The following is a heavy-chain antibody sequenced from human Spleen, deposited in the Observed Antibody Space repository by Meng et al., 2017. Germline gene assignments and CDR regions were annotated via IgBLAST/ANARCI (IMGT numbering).Heavy chain of an antibody. Sequence: GGSLRLSCAASGFTFSSYEMNWVRQAPGKGLEWVSYISSSGSTIYYADSVKGRFTISRDNSKNTLYMQMNSLRVEDAAVYYCARDQALVRGAPIEYWGQGTLVTVSS. V-gene: IGHV3-48*03. CDR3: ARDQALVRGAPIEY. CDR1: GFTFSSYE. CDR2: ISSSGSTI. D-gene: IGHD3-10*01. J-gene: IGHJ4*02.